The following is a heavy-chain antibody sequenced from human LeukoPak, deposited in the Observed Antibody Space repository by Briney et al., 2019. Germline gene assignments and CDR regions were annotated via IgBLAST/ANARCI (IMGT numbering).Heavy chain of an antibody. V-gene: IGHV5-51*01. J-gene: IGHJ6*03. D-gene: IGHD2-8*01. CDR3: ARHGHRTNGVCYSNYYYHMDV. CDR2: IYPGDSDT. CDR1: GYSFTSYW. Sequence: GESLKISCKGSGYSFTSYWIGWVRQMPGKGLEWMGIIYPGDSDTRYSPSFEGQITISVDKSISTAYLQWSSLKASDTAVYYCARHGHRTNGVCYSNYYYHMDVWGKGTTVTVSS.